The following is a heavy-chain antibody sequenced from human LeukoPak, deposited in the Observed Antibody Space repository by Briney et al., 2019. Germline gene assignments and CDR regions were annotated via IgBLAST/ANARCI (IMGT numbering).Heavy chain of an antibody. CDR1: GFTFGKYW. CDR3: ARDQYDTWSRRGNFDS. Sequence: GGSLRLSCVASGFTFGKYWMSWVRQAPGKGLEWVANIKLDGSEKNYVDSVQGRFTISRDNTKNSLYLQMNSLRVEDTAVFYCARDQYDTWSRRGNFDSWGQGTLVIVSS. D-gene: IGHD3-3*01. CDR2: IKLDGSEK. J-gene: IGHJ4*02. V-gene: IGHV3-7*03.